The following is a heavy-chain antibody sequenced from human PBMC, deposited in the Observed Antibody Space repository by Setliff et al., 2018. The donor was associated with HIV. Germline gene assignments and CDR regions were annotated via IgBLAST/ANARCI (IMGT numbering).Heavy chain of an antibody. V-gene: IGHV4-59*02. CDR3: ARLGDYDSSGYSWFDY. CDR1: SGSVNNYW. J-gene: IGHJ4*02. D-gene: IGHD3-22*01. CDR2: IYYSGST. Sequence: SETLSLTCNVSSGSVNNYWWTWIRQPPGEGLEWIGYIYYSGSTYYNPSLKSRVTISVDTSKNQFSLMLSSVTAADTAVYYCARLGDYDSSGYSWFDYWGQGTLVTVSS.